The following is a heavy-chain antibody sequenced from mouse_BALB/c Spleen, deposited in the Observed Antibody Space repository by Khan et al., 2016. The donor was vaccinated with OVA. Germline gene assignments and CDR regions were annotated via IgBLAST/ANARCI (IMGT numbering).Heavy chain of an antibody. Sequence: EVQLVESGGDVVKPGGSLKLSCAASGFTFSTYGMSWVRQTPDKRLEWVATVSTGGHYNYYPHTVKGRFTISRDNAKNTLYLQMSSLQSEYTSIFYCARLAYYYDSEVFAYWGQVTLFTVSA. V-gene: IGHV5-6*01. CDR1: GFTFSTYG. J-gene: IGHJ3*01. D-gene: IGHD1-1*01. CDR2: VSTGGHYN. CDR3: ARLAYYYDSEVFAY.